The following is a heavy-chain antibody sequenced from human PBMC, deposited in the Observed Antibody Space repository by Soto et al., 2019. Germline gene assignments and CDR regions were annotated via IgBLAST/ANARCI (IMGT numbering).Heavy chain of an antibody. V-gene: IGHV3-33*06. Sequence: RRLSWAASGFSFSSYGMHWVRQAPGKGLEWVALIWYDGSNKDYADSVKGRFTISRDNSKNTPCLHMNSLRAEDTAVYYCAKDRSSTLDAMDVWGQGTTVTVSS. D-gene: IGHD6-13*01. CDR2: IWYDGSNK. CDR1: GFSFSSYG. CDR3: AKDRSSTLDAMDV. J-gene: IGHJ6*02.